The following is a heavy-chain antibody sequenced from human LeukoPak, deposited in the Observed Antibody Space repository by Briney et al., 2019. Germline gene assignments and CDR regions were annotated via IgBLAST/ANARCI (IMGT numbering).Heavy chain of an antibody. V-gene: IGHV3-53*01. Sequence: GGSLRLSCAASGFTVSSNFLSWVRQPPGKGLEWVSDIYSGGSTYYADSVKGRFTISRDNSKDTLYLQMNSLRAEDTAVYYCTRGGGGSFPHYWGQGTLVTVSS. CDR2: IYSGGST. CDR1: GFTVSSNF. D-gene: IGHD2-21*01. CDR3: TRGGGGSFPHY. J-gene: IGHJ4*02.